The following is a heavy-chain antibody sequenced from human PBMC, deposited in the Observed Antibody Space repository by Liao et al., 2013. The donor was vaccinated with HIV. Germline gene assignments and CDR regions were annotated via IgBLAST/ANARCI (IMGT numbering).Heavy chain of an antibody. V-gene: IGHV4-4*07. D-gene: IGHD5-24*01. CDR1: GGSISSYY. Sequence: QVQLQESGPGLVKPSETLSLNCTVSGGSISSYYWSWIRQPAGKGLEWIGRIYTSGRTNYNPSLKSRVTMSLDTSKNQFSLKLSSVTAADTAVYYCATNSPPTGRMATHTLYYWGRGSPRSPSP. CDR2: IYTSGRT. CDR3: ATNSPPTGRMATHTLYY. J-gene: IGHJ4*02.